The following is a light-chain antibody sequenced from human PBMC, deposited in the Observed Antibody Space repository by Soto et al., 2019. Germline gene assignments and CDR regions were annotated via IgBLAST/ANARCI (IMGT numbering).Light chain of an antibody. CDR1: QSVGSSY. V-gene: IGKV3-20*01. J-gene: IGKJ2*03. CDR2: GAS. Sequence: ETVLTQSPGTLSLSPGDRVTLSCRASQSVGSSYLAWYQQKPGQAPRLLISGASIRATGIPERFSGSGSGTDFTLSISRLEPEDFAVYYCQQYGSKPFSFGQGTKLEIK. CDR3: QQYGSKPFS.